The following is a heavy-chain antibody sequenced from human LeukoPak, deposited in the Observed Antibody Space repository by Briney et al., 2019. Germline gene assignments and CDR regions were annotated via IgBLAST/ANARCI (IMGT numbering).Heavy chain of an antibody. Sequence: QPGGSLRLSCAASGFTFSSYEMNWVRQAPGKGLEWASYIGSSGSTIYYADSVKGRFTISRDNAKNSLYLQMNSLRDEDTAVYYCARDSNYYYGMDVWGQGTTVTVSS. CDR1: GFTFSSYE. D-gene: IGHD2/OR15-2a*01. J-gene: IGHJ6*02. CDR3: ARDSNYYYGMDV. CDR2: IGSSGSTI. V-gene: IGHV3-48*03.